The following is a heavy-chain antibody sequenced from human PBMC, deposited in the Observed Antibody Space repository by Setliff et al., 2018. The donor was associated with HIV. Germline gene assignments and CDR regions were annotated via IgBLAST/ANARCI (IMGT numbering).Heavy chain of an antibody. CDR2: IYSGGIT. CDR1: GFTVSSNY. Sequence: RLSCAASGFTVSSNYMSWVRQAPGKGLEWVSVIYSGGITKYADSVRGRFTTSRDNSKNTLYLQMNSLRAGDTAVYYCARVGGGYCSGSSCYSLGYYYYYMDVWGKGTTVTVSS. J-gene: IGHJ6*03. CDR3: ARVGGGYCSGSSCYSLGYYYYYMDV. D-gene: IGHD2-15*01. V-gene: IGHV3-53*01.